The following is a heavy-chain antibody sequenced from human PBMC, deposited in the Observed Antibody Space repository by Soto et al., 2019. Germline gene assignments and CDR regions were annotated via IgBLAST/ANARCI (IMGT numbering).Heavy chain of an antibody. CDR1: GFAFSDHY. Sequence: GGSLRLSCAASGFAFSDHYMNWIRQAPGKGLEWVSYSSGNSVYTNYANAVKGRFTISRDNAKNSLYLQMNSLRAEDTAVYYCARDKVGAVAGPFDYWGQGILVTVSS. CDR3: ARDKVGAVAGPFDY. D-gene: IGHD6-19*01. V-gene: IGHV3-11*05. CDR2: SSGNSVYT. J-gene: IGHJ4*02.